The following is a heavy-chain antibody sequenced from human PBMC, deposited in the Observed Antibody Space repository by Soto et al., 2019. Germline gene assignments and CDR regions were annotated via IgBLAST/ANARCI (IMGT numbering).Heavy chain of an antibody. Sequence: EVQLVESGGGLVKPGGSLRLSCAASGFTFSNAWMNWVRQAPGKGLEWVGRIKSKTEGGTTDYAAPVKGRFTISRDDSKNTLYLQMNSLKTEDTAVYYCTGGRSEFDYWGQGNLVTVSA. D-gene: IGHD3-16*01. CDR1: GFTFSNAW. V-gene: IGHV3-15*07. CDR2: IKSKTEGGTT. J-gene: IGHJ4*02. CDR3: TGGRSEFDY.